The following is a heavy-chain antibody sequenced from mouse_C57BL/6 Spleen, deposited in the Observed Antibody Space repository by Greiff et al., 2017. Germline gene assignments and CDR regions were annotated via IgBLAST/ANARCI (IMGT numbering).Heavy chain of an antibody. V-gene: IGHV1-4*01. J-gene: IGHJ4*01. D-gene: IGHD1-1*01. CDR3: ASAYYYGSSYNYAMDY. CDR2: INPSSGYT. Sequence: QVQLKESGAELARPGASVKMSCKASGYTFTSYTMHWVKQRPGQGLEWIGYINPSSGYTKYNQKFKDKATLTADKSSSTAYMQLSSLTSEDSAVYYCASAYYYGSSYNYAMDYWGQGTSVTVSS. CDR1: GYTFTSYT.